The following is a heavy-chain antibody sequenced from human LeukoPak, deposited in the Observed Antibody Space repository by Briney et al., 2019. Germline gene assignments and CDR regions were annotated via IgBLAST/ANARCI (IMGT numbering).Heavy chain of an antibody. CDR1: GGSFSGYY. Sequence: SETLSLTCAVYGGSFSGYYWSWIRQPPGKGLEWIGEINHSGSTNYNPSLKSRVTISVDTSKNQFSLKLSSVTAADTAVYYCVKQQLGSSVFDYWGQGTLVTVSS. V-gene: IGHV4-34*01. CDR3: VKQQLGSSVFDY. D-gene: IGHD6-13*01. J-gene: IGHJ4*02. CDR2: INHSGST.